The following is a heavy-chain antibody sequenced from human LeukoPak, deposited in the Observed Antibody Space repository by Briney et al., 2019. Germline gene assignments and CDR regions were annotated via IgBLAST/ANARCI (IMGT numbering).Heavy chain of an antibody. Sequence: GPSVKVSCKASGYTFTNYGISWVRQAPGQGLEWMGWISANSGTTNYAQKFQGRVTMTTDTSTSTGYMELRSLRSDDTAVYYCARDLQFLPGDWGQGTLVTVSS. V-gene: IGHV1-18*01. CDR3: ARDLQFLPGD. CDR2: ISANSGTT. D-gene: IGHD7-27*01. CDR1: GYTFTNYG. J-gene: IGHJ4*02.